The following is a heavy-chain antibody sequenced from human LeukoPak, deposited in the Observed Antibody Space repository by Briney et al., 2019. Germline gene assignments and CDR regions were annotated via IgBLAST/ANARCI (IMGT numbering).Heavy chain of an antibody. CDR3: ARDYRRMAMVIVAKRAGFFDL. V-gene: IGHV3-23*01. J-gene: IGHJ2*01. Sequence: PGGSLRLSCAASGFTYSSYGMSWVRQAPGKGLEWVSAISGSGGITYYADSVKGRFTISRDNSKNTLFLQMNSLRAEDTAVYYCARDYRRMAMVIVAKRAGFFDLWGRGTLVTVSS. CDR1: GFTYSSYG. D-gene: IGHD3-22*01. CDR2: ISGSGGIT.